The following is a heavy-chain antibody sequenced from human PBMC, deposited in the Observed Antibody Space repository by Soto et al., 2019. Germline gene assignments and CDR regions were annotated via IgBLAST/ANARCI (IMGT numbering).Heavy chain of an antibody. D-gene: IGHD3-16*01. CDR2: IIPILGET. CDR1: GTIFSSYT. J-gene: IGHJ6*02. Sequence: QVQLVQSGAEVKKPGSSVRVSCKASGTIFSSYTISWVRQAPGQGLEWMGRIIPILGETNSAQKFQGRVKNTAAKSKNTAYLELNSLRVEDTALYNCARGLGGRMDEWGQGTTVTVAS. V-gene: IGHV1-69*08. CDR3: ARGLGGRMDE.